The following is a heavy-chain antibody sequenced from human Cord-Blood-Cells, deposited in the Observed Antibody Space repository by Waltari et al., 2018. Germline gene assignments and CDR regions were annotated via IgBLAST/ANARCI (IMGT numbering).Heavy chain of an antibody. CDR2: ISAYNGNT. CDR3: ARDRGIAAAGDY. V-gene: IGHV1-18*01. Sequence: QAPGQGLEWMGWISAYNGNTNYAQKLQGRVTMTTDTSTSTAYMELRSLRSDDTAVYYCARDRGIAAAGDYWGQGTLVTVSS. D-gene: IGHD6-13*01. J-gene: IGHJ4*02.